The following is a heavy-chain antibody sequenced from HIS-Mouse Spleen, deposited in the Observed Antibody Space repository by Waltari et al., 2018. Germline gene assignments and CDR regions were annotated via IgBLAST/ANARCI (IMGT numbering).Heavy chain of an antibody. CDR2: ISYDGSNK. J-gene: IGHJ4*02. Sequence: QVQLVESGGGVVQPGWSRRLPCAASGLPSRSYGMHWVRQAPGEGLEWVAVISYDGSNKYYADSVKGRFTISRDNSKNTLYLQMNSLRAEDTAVYYCAKDKHHAFDYWGQGTLVTVSS. CDR1: GLPSRSYG. V-gene: IGHV3-30*18. CDR3: AKDKHHAFDY.